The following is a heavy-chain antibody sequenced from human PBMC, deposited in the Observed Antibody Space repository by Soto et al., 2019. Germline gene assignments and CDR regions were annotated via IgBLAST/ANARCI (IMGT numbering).Heavy chain of an antibody. CDR3: PRGGLCGSAPGCRDMDV. Sequence: QIQLVQSGGEVKKPGASVKVSCKSSGYKFISHSITWVRQAPGQGLEWMGRISAYTGNTNYAQKLQGRVTMTTDTSPTSPCMELSSLRSAVATVYYCPRGGLCGSAPGCRDMDVWGQGATGTVA. D-gene: IGHD2-21*01. V-gene: IGHV1-18*01. CDR1: GYKFISHS. CDR2: ISAYTGNT. J-gene: IGHJ6*02.